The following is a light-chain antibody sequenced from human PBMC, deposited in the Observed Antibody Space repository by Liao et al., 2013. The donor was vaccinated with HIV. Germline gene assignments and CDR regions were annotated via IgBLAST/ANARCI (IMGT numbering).Light chain of an antibody. Sequence: SYVLTQPPSVSVSPGQTASITCSGDKLGDKYACWYQQKPGQSPVLVIYQDNKRPSGIPDRFSGSNSGNTATLTISGTQAMDEADYYCQAWDSSTGVFGTGTKVTVL. CDR2: QDN. V-gene: IGLV3-1*01. CDR1: KLGDKY. CDR3: QAWDSSTGV. J-gene: IGLJ1*01.